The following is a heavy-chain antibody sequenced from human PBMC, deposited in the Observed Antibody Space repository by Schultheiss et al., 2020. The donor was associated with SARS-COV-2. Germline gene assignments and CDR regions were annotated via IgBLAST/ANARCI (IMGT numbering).Heavy chain of an antibody. CDR2: IYSSGNT. J-gene: IGHJ4*02. Sequence: SETLSLTCAVSGGSFSSNKWWSWVRQTPGQGLEWIGTIYSSGNTYYNPSLESRVTISVDTSKNQFSLKLSSVTAADTAVYYCARRSFMITFGGVIPAYFDYWGQGTLVTVSS. V-gene: IGHV4-4*02. CDR3: ARRSFMITFGGVIPAYFDY. D-gene: IGHD3-16*02. CDR1: GGSFSSNKW.